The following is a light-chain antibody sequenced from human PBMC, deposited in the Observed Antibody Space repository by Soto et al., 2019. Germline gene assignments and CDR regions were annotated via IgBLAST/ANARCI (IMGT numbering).Light chain of an antibody. V-gene: IGKV1-5*01. CDR3: QQSHSYPIT. Sequence: DIQMTQSPSTLSASVGDRVTISCRASQSISSWLAWYQQKPGKAPSPLIYDASSLESGVPSRFSGSGSGTEFTLTISSLQPDDFATYYCQQSHSYPITFGQGTRLEIK. CDR1: QSISSW. CDR2: DAS. J-gene: IGKJ5*01.